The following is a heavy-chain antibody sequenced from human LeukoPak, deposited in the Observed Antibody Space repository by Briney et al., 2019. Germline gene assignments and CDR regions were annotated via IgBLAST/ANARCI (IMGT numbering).Heavy chain of an antibody. D-gene: IGHD5-12*01. CDR1: GFTFSNAW. J-gene: IGHJ4*02. V-gene: IGHV3-23*01. CDR3: AKDREGLSSGYDLEYFDY. CDR2: ISGGGGTT. Sequence: GGSLRPSCAASGFTFSNAWMSWVRQAPGKGLEWVSAISGGGGTTYYADSVKGRFTISRDNSKNTLFLQMNSLRAEDTAVYYCAKDREGLSSGYDLEYFDYWGQGTLVTVSS.